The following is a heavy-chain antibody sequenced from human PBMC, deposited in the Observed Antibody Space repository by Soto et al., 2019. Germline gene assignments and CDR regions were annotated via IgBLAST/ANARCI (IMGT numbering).Heavy chain of an antibody. CDR1: GFTVSSNY. J-gene: IGHJ3*02. V-gene: IGHV3-53*01. Sequence: GGSLRLSCAASGFTVSSNYMSWVRQAPGKGLEWVSVIYSGGSTYYADSVKGRFTISRDNSKNTLYLQMNSLRAEDTAVYYCASLESSSWYRSRVLGDAFDIWGQGTMVTVSS. CDR3: ASLESSSWYRSRVLGDAFDI. D-gene: IGHD6-13*01. CDR2: IYSGGST.